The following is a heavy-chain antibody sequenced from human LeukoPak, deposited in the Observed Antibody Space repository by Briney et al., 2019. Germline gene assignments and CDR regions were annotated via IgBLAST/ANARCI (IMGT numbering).Heavy chain of an antibody. CDR3: ARADPPITIFGVVTPAPYFDY. D-gene: IGHD3-3*01. J-gene: IGHJ4*02. CDR1: GGSISSYY. V-gene: IGHV4-59*01. Sequence: SETLSLTCTVSGGSISSYYWSWIRQPPGKGLQWIGYIYYIGSTNSNPSLKSRATISVDKSKTQFSLKLSSVTATDTRVDYGARADPPITIFGVVTPAPYFDYWGQGTLVTASS. CDR2: IYYIGST.